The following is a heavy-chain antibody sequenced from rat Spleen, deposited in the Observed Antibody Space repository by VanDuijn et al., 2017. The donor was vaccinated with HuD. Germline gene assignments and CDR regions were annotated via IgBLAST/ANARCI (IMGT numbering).Heavy chain of an antibody. V-gene: IGHV5-25*01. J-gene: IGHJ3*01. Sequence: EVQLVESGGGLVQPGRSLKLSCAASGFTFSNYYMAWVRQAPTKDLEWVATISTSGSRAYYPDSVKGRFTISRDNAKGTLYLQMDSLRSEDTATYYCARPSYGYPFAYWGQGTLVTVSS. CDR1: GFTFSNYY. D-gene: IGHD1-7*01. CDR3: ARPSYGYPFAY. CDR2: ISTSGSRA.